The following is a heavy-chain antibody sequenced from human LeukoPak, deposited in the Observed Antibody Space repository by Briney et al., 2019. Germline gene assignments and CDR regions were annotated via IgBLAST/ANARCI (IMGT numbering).Heavy chain of an antibody. CDR1: GFTFSNAW. V-gene: IGHV3-23*01. J-gene: IGHJ1*01. D-gene: IGHD6-19*01. CDR3: AKWAIAVAGTQYFQH. Sequence: GGSLRLSCAASGFTFSNAWMNWVRQAPGKGLEWVSAISGSGGSTYYADSVKGRFTISRDNSKNTLYLQMNSLRAEDTAVYYCAKWAIAVAGTQYFQHGGQGTLVTVSS. CDR2: ISGSGGST.